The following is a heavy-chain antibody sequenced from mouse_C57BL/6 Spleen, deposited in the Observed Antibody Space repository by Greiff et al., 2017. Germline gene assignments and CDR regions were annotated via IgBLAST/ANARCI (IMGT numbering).Heavy chain of an antibody. CDR1: GYTFTSYW. J-gene: IGHJ3*01. CDR3: ARSLTRFAY. Sequence: QVHVKQPGAELVMPGASVKLSCKASGYTFTSYWMHWVKQRPGQGLEWIGEIDPSDSYTNYNQKFKGKSTLTVDKSSSTAYMQLSSLTSEDSAVYYCARSLTRFAYWGQGTLVTVSA. D-gene: IGHD4-1*01. CDR2: IDPSDSYT. V-gene: IGHV1-69*01.